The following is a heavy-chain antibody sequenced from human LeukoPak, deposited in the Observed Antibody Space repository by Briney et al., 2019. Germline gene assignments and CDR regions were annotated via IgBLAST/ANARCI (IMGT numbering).Heavy chain of an antibody. D-gene: IGHD2-15*01. CDR3: ARIFCSGGSCLDY. CDR2: INTDRSGT. CDR1: GFTFSDYW. Sequence: GASLRLSCAASGFTFSDYWMHWVRRAPGKGRVWVSRINTDRSGTTYADSVKGRFSISRDNAKNTLYLQMNSLRDEDTAVYYCARIFCSGGSCLDYWGQRTLVTVSS. J-gene: IGHJ4*02. V-gene: IGHV3-74*01.